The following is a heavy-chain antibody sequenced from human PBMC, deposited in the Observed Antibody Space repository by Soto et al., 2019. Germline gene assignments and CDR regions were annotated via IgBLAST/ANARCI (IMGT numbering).Heavy chain of an antibody. CDR3: AGPQRVRWNYDWYFDL. J-gene: IGHJ2*01. Sequence: QVQLVQSGAEVKKPGSSVKVSCKASGGTFSSYAISWVRQAPGQGLEWMGGIIPIFATANYAQKFQGRVTITADESTSTAYMGLSSLRSEDTAVYYCAGPQRVRWNYDWYFDLWGRGTLVTVSS. CDR2: IIPIFATA. V-gene: IGHV1-69*12. CDR1: GGTFSSYA. D-gene: IGHD1-7*01.